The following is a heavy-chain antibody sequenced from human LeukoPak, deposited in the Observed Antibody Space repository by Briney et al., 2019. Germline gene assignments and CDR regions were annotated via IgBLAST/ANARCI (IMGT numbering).Heavy chain of an antibody. D-gene: IGHD5-12*01. CDR1: GYTFTGYY. CDR2: INPSGGST. J-gene: IGHJ4*02. V-gene: IGHV1-46*01. CDR3: ARLYSGYDEFDY. Sequence: ASVKVSCKASGYTFTGYYMHWVRQAPGQGLEWMGWINPSGGSTSYAQKFQGRVTMTRDTSTSTVYMELSSLRSEDTAVYYCARLYSGYDEFDYWGQGTLVTVSS.